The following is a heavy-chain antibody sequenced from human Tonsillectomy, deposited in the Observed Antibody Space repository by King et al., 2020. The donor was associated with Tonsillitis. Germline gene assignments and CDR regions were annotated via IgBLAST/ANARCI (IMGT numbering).Heavy chain of an antibody. Sequence: QLVQSGGGLVKPGGSLRLSCAASGFTFSSYSMNWVRQAPGRGLEWVSSISRSSNYIYYADSVKGRFTISRDNAKNSLYLQMNSLRAEDTAVYYSARCEGFQYDMDVWGQGTTVTVSS. CDR3: ARCEGFQYDMDV. CDR1: GFTFSSYS. J-gene: IGHJ6*02. D-gene: IGHD3-3*01. CDR2: ISRSSNYI. V-gene: IGHV3-21*01.